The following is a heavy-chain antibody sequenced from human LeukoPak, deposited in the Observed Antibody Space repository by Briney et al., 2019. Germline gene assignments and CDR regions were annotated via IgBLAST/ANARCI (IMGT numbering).Heavy chain of an antibody. Sequence: SVKVACKASGGTFSSYAISWVRQAPGQGLEWMGGIIPIFGTANYAQKFQGRVTITTDESTSTAYMELSSLRSEDTAVYYCATSIAAFYYYYYMDVWGKGTTVTVSS. D-gene: IGHD6-6*01. CDR1: GGTFSSYA. CDR2: IIPIFGTA. J-gene: IGHJ6*03. V-gene: IGHV1-69*05. CDR3: ATSIAAFYYYYYMDV.